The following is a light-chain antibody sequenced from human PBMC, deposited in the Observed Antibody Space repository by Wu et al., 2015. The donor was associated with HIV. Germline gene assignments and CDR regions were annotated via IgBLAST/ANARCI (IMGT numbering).Light chain of an antibody. Sequence: DIQMTQSPSSLSASVGDRVTITCRASQSISSWLAWYQQKPGKAPKLLIYKASSLEGGVPSRFSGSGSGTEFTLTISSLQPDDFATYYCQQYNSYSRTFGQGTKGWKSN. CDR3: QQYNSYSRT. CDR1: QSISSW. J-gene: IGKJ1*01. CDR2: KAS. V-gene: IGKV1-5*03.